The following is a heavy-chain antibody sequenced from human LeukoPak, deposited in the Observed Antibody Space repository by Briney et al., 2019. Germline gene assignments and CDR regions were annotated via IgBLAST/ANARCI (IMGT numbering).Heavy chain of an antibody. CDR1: GFTFSSYG. Sequence: PGRSLRLSCAASGFTFSSYGMHWVRQAPGKGLEWVAVISYDGSNKYYADSVKGRFTISRDNSKNTLYLQMNSLRAEDTAVYYCAKEGDSSGYYYYLPDYWGQGTLVTVSS. CDR3: AKEGDSSGYYYYLPDY. J-gene: IGHJ4*02. CDR2: ISYDGSNK. V-gene: IGHV3-30*18. D-gene: IGHD3-22*01.